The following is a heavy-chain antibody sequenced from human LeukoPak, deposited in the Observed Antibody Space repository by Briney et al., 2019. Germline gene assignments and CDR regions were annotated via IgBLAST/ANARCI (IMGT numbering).Heavy chain of an antibody. CDR3: ARITGGYSYGFDY. Sequence: SETLSLTCNVSGGSVSSGGYYWNWIRQPPGKGLEWIGHVSYSGSTNYNPSLKSRVTISLDTSKNQFSLKLSSVTAADTAVYYCARITGGYSYGFDYWGQGTLVTVSS. CDR2: VSYSGST. CDR1: GGSVSSGGYY. J-gene: IGHJ4*02. V-gene: IGHV4-61*08. D-gene: IGHD5-18*01.